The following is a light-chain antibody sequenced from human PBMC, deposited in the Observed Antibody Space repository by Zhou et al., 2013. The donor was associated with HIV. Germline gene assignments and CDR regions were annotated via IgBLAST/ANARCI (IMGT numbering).Light chain of an antibody. CDR1: QGISKW. V-gene: IGKV1D-16*01. CDR3: QQYDSYPWT. Sequence: DIQMTQSPSSVSASVGDRITITCRASQGISKWLAWYQQKPGKAPKLLIYGASSLQSGVPSRFSGSGFGTEFTLTISSLQPDDFATYYCQQYDSYPWTFGQGTRVEIK. J-gene: IGKJ1*01. CDR2: GAS.